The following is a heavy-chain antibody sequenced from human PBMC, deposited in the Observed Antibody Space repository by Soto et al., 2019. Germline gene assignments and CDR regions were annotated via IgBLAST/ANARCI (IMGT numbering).Heavy chain of an antibody. J-gene: IGHJ6*02. D-gene: IGHD2-15*01. V-gene: IGHV5-51*01. Sequence: GESLKLSCKGSGYSFTSYWIGWVRQMPGKGLEWMGIIYPGDSDTRYSPSFQGQVTISADKSISTAYLQWSSLKASDTAMYYCARHNEDTGVDYYYGMDVWGQGTTVTVSS. CDR1: GYSFTSYW. CDR3: ARHNEDTGVDYYYGMDV. CDR2: IYPGDSDT.